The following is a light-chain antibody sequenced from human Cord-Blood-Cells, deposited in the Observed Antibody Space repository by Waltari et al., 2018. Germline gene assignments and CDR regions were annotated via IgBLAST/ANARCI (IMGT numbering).Light chain of an antibody. CDR2: RDS. CDR1: NLGSKN. V-gene: IGLV3-9*01. CDR3: QVWDSSTVV. J-gene: IGLJ2*01. Sequence: SYELTQPLSVSVALGQTARINCGGNNLGSKNVHWYQQKPGQAPVLVIYRDSNRPSGIPERFSGSNSGNTATLTISRAQAGDEADYYCQVWDSSTVVFGGGTKLTVL.